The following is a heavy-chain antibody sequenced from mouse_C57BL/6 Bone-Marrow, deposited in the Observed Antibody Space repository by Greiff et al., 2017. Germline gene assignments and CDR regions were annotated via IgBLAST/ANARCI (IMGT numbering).Heavy chain of an antibody. CDR1: GFTFSDFY. CDR3: ARDASFYDGGGYWYFDV. J-gene: IGHJ1*03. CDR2: SRNKANDYTT. Sequence: EVMLVESGGGLVQSGRSLRLSCATSGFTFSDFYMEWVRQAPGKGLEWIAASRNKANDYTTEYSASVKGRFIVSRDTSQSILYLQMNALRAEDTAIYYCARDASFYDGGGYWYFDVWGTGTTVTVSS. V-gene: IGHV7-1*01. D-gene: IGHD2-3*01.